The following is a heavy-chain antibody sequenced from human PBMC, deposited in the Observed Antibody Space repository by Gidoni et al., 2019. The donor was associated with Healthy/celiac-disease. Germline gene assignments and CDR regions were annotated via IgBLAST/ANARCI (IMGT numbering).Heavy chain of an antibody. CDR2: ISYDGSNK. D-gene: IGHD6-13*01. CDR1: SSYG. J-gene: IGHJ6*02. Sequence: SSYGMHWVRQAPGKGLEWVAVISYDGSNKYYADSVKGRFTISRDNSKNTLYLQMNSLRAEATAVYYCAKDQGVAAAGYYYGMDVWGQGTTVTVSS. CDR3: AKDQGVAAAGYYYGMDV. V-gene: IGHV3-30*18.